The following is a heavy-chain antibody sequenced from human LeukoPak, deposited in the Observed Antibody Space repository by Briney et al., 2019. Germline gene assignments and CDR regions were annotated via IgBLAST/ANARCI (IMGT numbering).Heavy chain of an antibody. V-gene: IGHV1-46*01. CDR1: GYTFTSYY. CDR3: ARVKSVPKSSAFDI. CDR2: INPSGGST. Sequence: GASVKVSCKASGYTFTSYYMHWVRQAPGQGLEWMGIINPSGGSTSYAQKFQGRVTMTRDTSISTAYMELSRLRSDDTAVYYCARVKSVPKSSAFDIWGQGTMVTVSS. D-gene: IGHD3-10*01. J-gene: IGHJ3*02.